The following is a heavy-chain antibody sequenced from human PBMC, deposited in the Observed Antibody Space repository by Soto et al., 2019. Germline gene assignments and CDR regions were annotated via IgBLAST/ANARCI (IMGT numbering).Heavy chain of an antibody. V-gene: IGHV4-39*02. D-gene: IGHD2-2*01. CDR1: GGSISYNSYY. J-gene: IGHJ5*02. CDR2: IFYTGTT. Sequence: SETLSLTCSVSGGSISYNSYYWGRIRQPPGKGLEWVGGIFYTGTTYYSPSLKDRVTISVDTSKNSFSLNLTSVTAADTAVYFCARLVVVAPVANAWGQGTLVTVSS. CDR3: ARLVVVAPVANA.